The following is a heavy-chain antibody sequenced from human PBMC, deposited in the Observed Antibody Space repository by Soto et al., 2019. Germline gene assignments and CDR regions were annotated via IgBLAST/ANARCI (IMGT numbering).Heavy chain of an antibody. CDR2: ISAYNGNT. V-gene: IGHV1-18*01. CDR1: GYTFTSYG. Sequence: ASVKVSCKASGYTFTSYGISWVRQAPGQGLEWMGWISAYNGNTNYAQKLQGRVTMTTDTSTSTAYMELRSLRSDGTAVYYCARGVGYSSGWKSYWYFDLWGRGTLVTVSS. D-gene: IGHD6-19*01. J-gene: IGHJ2*01. CDR3: ARGVGYSSGWKSYWYFDL.